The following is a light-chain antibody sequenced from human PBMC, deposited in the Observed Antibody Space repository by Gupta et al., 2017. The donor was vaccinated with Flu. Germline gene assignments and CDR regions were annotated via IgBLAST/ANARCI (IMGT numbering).Light chain of an antibody. CDR3: NSYTSSSIRVV. Sequence: QSALTQPASVSGSPGQSITISCTGTSSDVGGYNYVSWYQQHPGKAPKRMIYEVSNRPSGVSNRFSGSKSGNTASLTITGLQAEDEADDYCNSYTSSSIRVVFGGGTKLTVL. V-gene: IGLV2-14*01. CDR2: EVS. J-gene: IGLJ2*01. CDR1: SSDVGGYNY.